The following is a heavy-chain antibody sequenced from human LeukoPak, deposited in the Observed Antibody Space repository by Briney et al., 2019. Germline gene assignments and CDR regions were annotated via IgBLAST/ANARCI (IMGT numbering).Heavy chain of an antibody. CDR2: ISGSGGST. Sequence: GGSLRLSCAASGFTFSSYAMSWVRQAPGKGLEWVSDISGSGGSTYYADSVKGRFTSSRDNSKNTLSLQMSSLRAEDTAVYYCAKDLRYSGSYYSYYFDSWGQGTLVTVSS. J-gene: IGHJ4*02. V-gene: IGHV3-23*01. D-gene: IGHD1-26*01. CDR3: AKDLRYSGSYYSYYFDS. CDR1: GFTFSSYA.